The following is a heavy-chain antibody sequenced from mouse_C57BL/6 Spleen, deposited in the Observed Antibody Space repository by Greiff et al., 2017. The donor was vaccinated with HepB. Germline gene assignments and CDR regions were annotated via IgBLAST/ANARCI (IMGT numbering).Heavy chain of an antibody. CDR2: IDPSDSET. CDR3: AINWEYYYAMDY. J-gene: IGHJ4*01. Sequence: VQLQQPGAELVRPGSSVKLSCKASGYTFTSYWMHWVKQRPIQGLEWIGNIDPSDSETNYNQKFKDKATLTVDKSSSTAYMQLSSLTSEDSAVYYCAINWEYYYAMDYWGQGTAVTVSS. D-gene: IGHD4-1*01. V-gene: IGHV1-52*01. CDR1: GYTFTSYW.